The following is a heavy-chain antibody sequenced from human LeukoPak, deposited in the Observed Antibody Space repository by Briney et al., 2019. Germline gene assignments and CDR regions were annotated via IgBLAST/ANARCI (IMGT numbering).Heavy chain of an antibody. CDR3: ARVPYCSSTSCYLGHYYMDV. V-gene: IGHV3-23*01. CDR1: GFTFSSYT. J-gene: IGHJ6*03. Sequence: GGSLRLSCAASGFTFSSYTMNWVRQAPGKGLEWVSAISGSGGRTYYADSVKGRFTISRDNSKNTLYLQMNSLRAEDTAVYYCARVPYCSSTSCYLGHYYMDVWGKGTTVTVSS. D-gene: IGHD2-2*01. CDR2: ISGSGGRT.